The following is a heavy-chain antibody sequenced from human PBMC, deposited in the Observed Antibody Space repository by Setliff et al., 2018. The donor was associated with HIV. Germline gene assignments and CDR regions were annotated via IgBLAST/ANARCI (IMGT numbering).Heavy chain of an antibody. V-gene: IGHV1-18*01. CDR1: GHTLTTCG. J-gene: IGHJ6*03. CDR2: ISAYNGNT. CDR3: ARDREYMDV. Sequence: ASVKVSCKASGHTLTTCGISWVRQAPGQGLEWMGWISAYNGNTKSAQNLQGRVTMTTDTSTSTAHMELRSLRSDDTAVYYCARDREYMDVWGKGTTVTVSS.